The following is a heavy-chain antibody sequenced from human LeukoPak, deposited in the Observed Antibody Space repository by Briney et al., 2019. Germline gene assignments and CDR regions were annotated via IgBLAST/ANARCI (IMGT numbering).Heavy chain of an antibody. CDR2: ISFDGSNK. D-gene: IGHD6-13*01. V-gene: IGHV3-30*03. CDR3: ARDHQAIAAAGDAFDI. J-gene: IGHJ3*02. Sequence: PGGSLRLSCAASGFTFSSYGMHWVRQAPGKGPEWVAVISFDGSNKYYADSVKGRFTISRDNSKNTLYLQMNSLRSDDTAVYYCARDHQAIAAAGDAFDIWGQGTMVTVSS. CDR1: GFTFSSYG.